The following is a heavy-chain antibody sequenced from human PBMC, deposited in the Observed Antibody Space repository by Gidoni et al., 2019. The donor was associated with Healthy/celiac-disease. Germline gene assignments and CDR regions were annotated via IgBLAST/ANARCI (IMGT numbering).Heavy chain of an antibody. CDR3: ARSWARRGGWFDT. D-gene: IGHD6-13*01. V-gene: IGHV4-34*01. Sequence: VHLQPCGAGLLKPSATLSLPCSVYCRSFSGFYWRWIRETPGEGLEWIGEINHSGSTNYHPSRKSRVTISVDTSKNQCSLNLSSGTAEDTAGYYCARSWARRGGWFDTWGQGNLVTASS. CDR2: INHSGST. CDR1: CRSFSGFY. J-gene: IGHJ5*02.